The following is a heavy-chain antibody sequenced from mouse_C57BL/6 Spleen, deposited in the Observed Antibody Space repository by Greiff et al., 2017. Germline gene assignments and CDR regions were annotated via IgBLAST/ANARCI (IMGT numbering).Heavy chain of an antibody. CDR2: IYPGDGDT. CDR1: GYAFSSSW. CDR3: ARLTFYYVDY. J-gene: IGHJ2*01. V-gene: IGHV1-82*01. D-gene: IGHD1-1*01. Sequence: VQLQQSGPELVKPGASVKISCKASGYAFSSSWMKWVKQRPGKGLEWIGRIYPGDGDTNYNGKFKGKATLTADKSSSTAYMQLSSLTSEDSAVYFSARLTFYYVDYRGQGTTLTVSS.